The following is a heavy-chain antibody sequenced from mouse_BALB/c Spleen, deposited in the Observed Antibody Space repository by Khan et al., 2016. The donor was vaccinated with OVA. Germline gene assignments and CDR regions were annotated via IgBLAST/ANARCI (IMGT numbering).Heavy chain of an antibody. D-gene: IGHD2-14*01. J-gene: IGHJ4*01. Sequence: QIQLVQSGPELKKPGETVRISCKASGYTFTTAGIQWVQKMPGKGLKWIGWINTHSGVPKYAEDFKGRFAFSLEISVNTAYLQITNLKNEDTATYFCARGDAAYYRNDWCAMEYWGQGTSVTVSS. V-gene: IGHV9-4*02. CDR1: GYTFTTAG. CDR3: ARGDAAYYRNDWCAMEY. CDR2: INTHSGVP.